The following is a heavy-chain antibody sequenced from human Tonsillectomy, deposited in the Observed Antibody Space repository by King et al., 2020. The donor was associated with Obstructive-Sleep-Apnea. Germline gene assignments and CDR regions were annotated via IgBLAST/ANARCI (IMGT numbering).Heavy chain of an antibody. Sequence: VQLQESGPGLVKPSETLSLTCTVSGGSISSFYWTWIRQSPGQGLELIGYISDDGTTNYSPSLEGRVTILLDTSKSQFSLKLTSVTAADTALYYCARRLPTSPAFDHWGQGTLVTVSS. CDR2: ISDDGTT. CDR3: ARRLPTSPAFDH. V-gene: IGHV4-59*08. J-gene: IGHJ4*02. CDR1: GGSISSFY. D-gene: IGHD2-21*02.